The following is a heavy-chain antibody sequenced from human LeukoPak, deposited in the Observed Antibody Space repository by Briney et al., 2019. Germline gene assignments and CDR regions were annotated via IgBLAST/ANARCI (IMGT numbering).Heavy chain of an antibody. CDR1: GFTFNRYN. D-gene: IGHD3-9*01. Sequence: GGSLRLSCAASGFTFNRYNMNWVRRAPGKGLEWVSSISTSSSYIYYADSVRGRFTISRDNAKNSLYLQMNSLRAEDTAVYYCAKCILTGYYKGYMDVWGKGTTVTISS. J-gene: IGHJ6*03. V-gene: IGHV3-21*04. CDR3: AKCILTGYYKGYMDV. CDR2: ISTSSSYI.